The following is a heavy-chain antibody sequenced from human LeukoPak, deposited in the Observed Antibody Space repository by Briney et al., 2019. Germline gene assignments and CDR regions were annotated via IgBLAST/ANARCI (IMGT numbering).Heavy chain of an antibody. J-gene: IGHJ4*02. CDR3: VRTGDWSYFDY. V-gene: IGHV4-4*02. D-gene: IGHD2-21*02. CDR2: IYHSGST. CDR1: GGSISSSNW. Sequence: SGTLSLTCAVSGGSISSSNWWTWVRQPPGKGLEWIGEIYHSGSTNYNPTLKSRVTISVDKSKNQFSLKLSSVTAADTAVYYCVRTGDWSYFDYWGQGTLVTVSS.